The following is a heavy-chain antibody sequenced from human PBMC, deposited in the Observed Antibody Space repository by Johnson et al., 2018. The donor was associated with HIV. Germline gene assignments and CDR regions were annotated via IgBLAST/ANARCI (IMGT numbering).Heavy chain of an antibody. Sequence: MLLVESGGGLVRPGGSLRLSCAASGFTFDDYGMSWVRQAPGKGLEWVGRIKSKTDGGTTDYAAPVKGRFTISRDNAKNSLYLQMNSLRAEDTAVYYCASYSRPRAYDYALGSDAFDMWGQGTLVTVSS. CDR2: IKSKTDGGTT. D-gene: IGHD3-16*01. CDR1: GFTFDDYG. V-gene: IGHV3-15*01. J-gene: IGHJ3*02. CDR3: ASYSRPRAYDYALGSDAFDM.